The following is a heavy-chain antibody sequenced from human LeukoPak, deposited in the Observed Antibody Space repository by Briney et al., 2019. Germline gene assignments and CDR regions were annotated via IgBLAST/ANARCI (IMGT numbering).Heavy chain of an antibody. Sequence: GASVKVSCKASGYTFTGYYMHWVRQAPGQGLEWMGWINPNSGGTNYAQKFQGGVTMTRDTSISTAYMELSRLRSDDTAVYYCARDDFGVVTQDYYYYGMDVWGQGTTVTVSS. CDR2: INPNSGGT. V-gene: IGHV1-2*02. CDR1: GYTFTGYY. J-gene: IGHJ6*02. D-gene: IGHD3-3*01. CDR3: ARDDFGVVTQDYYYYGMDV.